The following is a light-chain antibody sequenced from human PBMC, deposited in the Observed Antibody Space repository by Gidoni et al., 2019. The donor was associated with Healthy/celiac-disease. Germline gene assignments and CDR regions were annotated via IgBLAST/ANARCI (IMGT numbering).Light chain of an antibody. V-gene: IGKV1-33*01. J-gene: IGKJ4*01. Sequence: DIQMTQSPSSLSASVGDRVTITCQASQDISNYLNWYQQKPGKAPKLLIYDASNLETGGPSRFSGSGSGTDFTFTISSLQPEDIATYYCQQYDNLPLTFGGGTKAEIK. CDR1: QDISNY. CDR3: QQYDNLPLT. CDR2: DAS.